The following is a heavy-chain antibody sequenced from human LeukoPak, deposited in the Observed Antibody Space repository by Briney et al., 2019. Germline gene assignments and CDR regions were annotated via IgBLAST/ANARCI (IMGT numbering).Heavy chain of an antibody. Sequence: QSGGSLRLSCAASGFTFSSYGMHWVRQAPGKGLEWVSYISSSSSTIYYADSVKGRFTISRDNAKNSLYLQMNSLRAEDTAVYYCARDRESEALVHHHYFHMDVWGKGTTVTVSS. J-gene: IGHJ6*03. CDR1: GFTFSSYG. D-gene: IGHD3-10*01. CDR2: ISSSSSTI. CDR3: ARDRESEALVHHHYFHMDV. V-gene: IGHV3-48*01.